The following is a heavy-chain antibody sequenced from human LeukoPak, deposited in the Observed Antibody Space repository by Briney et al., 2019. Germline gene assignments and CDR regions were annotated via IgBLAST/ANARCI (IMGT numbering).Heavy chain of an antibody. Sequence: PSETLSLTCAVSGGSISSSSYYWGRIRQPPGKGLEWIGSIYYSGSTYYNPSLKSRVTISVDTSKNQFSLKLSSVTAADTAVYYCANYVDTTLSNWFDPWGQGTLVTVSS. J-gene: IGHJ5*02. CDR2: IYYSGST. V-gene: IGHV4-39*01. CDR3: ANYVDTTLSNWFDP. CDR1: GGSISSSSYY. D-gene: IGHD5-18*01.